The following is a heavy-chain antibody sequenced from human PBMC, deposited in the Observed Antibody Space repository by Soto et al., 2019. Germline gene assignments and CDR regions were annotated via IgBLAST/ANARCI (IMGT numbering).Heavy chain of an antibody. CDR1: GFPFSIYS. Sequence: EVQLVESGGGLVQPGGSLRLTCVASGFPFSIYSMNWFRQAPGKGLEWSSYITRDTNTIKYSASVKGRFTISRDNAKNLVYLQMNSLRDEDTAVYFCARSVEGHFDYWGQGTVVTVSS. CDR2: ITRDTNTI. D-gene: IGHD6-19*01. J-gene: IGHJ4*02. CDR3: ARSVEGHFDY. V-gene: IGHV3-48*02.